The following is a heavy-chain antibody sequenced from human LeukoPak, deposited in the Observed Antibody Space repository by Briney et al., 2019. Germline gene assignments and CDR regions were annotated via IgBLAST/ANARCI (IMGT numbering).Heavy chain of an antibody. J-gene: IGHJ4*02. CDR1: GFTFRSYW. D-gene: IGHD4-17*01. CDR3: ARDGGYGDYCFDY. CDR2: IKQDGSEK. Sequence: KPGGSLRLSCAASGFTFRSYWMGWVRQAPGKGLEWVANIKQDGSEKYYVDSVKGRFTISRDNAKNSLYLQMNSLRAEDTAVYYCARDGGYGDYCFDYWGQGTLVTVSS. V-gene: IGHV3-7*01.